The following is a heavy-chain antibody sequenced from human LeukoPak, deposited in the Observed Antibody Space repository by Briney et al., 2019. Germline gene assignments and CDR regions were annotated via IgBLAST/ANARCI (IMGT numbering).Heavy chain of an antibody. D-gene: IGHD3-10*01. CDR3: AKRASGSGTSLYYFDY. J-gene: IGHJ4*02. CDR1: GFTFTSYV. V-gene: IGHV3-23*01. Sequence: GGSLRLSCAASGFTFTSYVMSWVRQAPGKGLEWVSAITGGSDSTYYADSVKGRFTISRDNSKNTLYVQMNSLRAEDTAVYYCAKRASGSGTSLYYFDYWGQGTLVTVSS. CDR2: ITGGSDST.